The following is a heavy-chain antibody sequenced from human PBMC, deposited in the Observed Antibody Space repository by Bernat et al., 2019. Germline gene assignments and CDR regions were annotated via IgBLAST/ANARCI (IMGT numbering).Heavy chain of an antibody. CDR1: GFTVSSNY. J-gene: IGHJ4*02. Sequence: EVQLVESGGGLVQPGGSLRLSCAASGFTVSSNYMSWVRQAPGTGLEWVSVIYSGGSTYYADSVKGRFTISRDNSKNTLYLQMNSLRAEDTAVYYCARDGPWGWELRPDYWGQGTLVTVSS. CDR3: ARDGPWGWELRPDY. D-gene: IGHD1-26*01. CDR2: IYSGGST. V-gene: IGHV3-66*01.